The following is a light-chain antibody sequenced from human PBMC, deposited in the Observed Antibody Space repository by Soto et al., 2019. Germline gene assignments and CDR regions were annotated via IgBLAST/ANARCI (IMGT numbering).Light chain of an antibody. CDR1: QSISTQ. CDR2: GAF. V-gene: IGKV1-5*02. CDR3: QQYYSYST. Sequence: DTQITHSRSGINSSXRGRVTIIFRASQSISTQLAWYQQKPGMAPKLLISGAFSLESGVPSRFSGSGSGTEFALTISSLQPDDFATYYCQQYYSYSTFGQGTKVDIK. J-gene: IGKJ1*01.